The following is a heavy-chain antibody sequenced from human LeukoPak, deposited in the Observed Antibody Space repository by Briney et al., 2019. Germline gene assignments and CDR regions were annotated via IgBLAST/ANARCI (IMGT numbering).Heavy chain of an antibody. CDR3: ARDGGIAVAGEILVY. D-gene: IGHD6-19*01. J-gene: IGHJ4*02. V-gene: IGHV1-69*05. CDR1: GGTFSSYA. Sequence: SVKVSCKACGGTFSSYAISWVRQAPGQGLEWMGRIIPIFGTANYAQKFQGRVTITTDESTSTAYMELSSLRSEDTAVYYCARDGGIAVAGEILVYWGQGTLVTVSS. CDR2: IIPIFGTA.